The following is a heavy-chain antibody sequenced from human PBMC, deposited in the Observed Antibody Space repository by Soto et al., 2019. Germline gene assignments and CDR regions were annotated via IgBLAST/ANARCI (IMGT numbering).Heavy chain of an antibody. V-gene: IGHV1-2*02. CDR3: ARREQWLENFDF. D-gene: IGHD6-19*01. CDR2: SNPNSGDS. CDR1: GYTFSGYY. J-gene: IGHJ4*02. Sequence: QVQLVQSGAEVKKPGASVKVSCKASGYTFSGYYIHWIRQAPGLGLEWMGWSNPNSGDSNYSQEFQGRVTMTSDTSITTVYMQLTRLTFDDTAVYYCARREQWLENFDFWGQGTLVTVSS.